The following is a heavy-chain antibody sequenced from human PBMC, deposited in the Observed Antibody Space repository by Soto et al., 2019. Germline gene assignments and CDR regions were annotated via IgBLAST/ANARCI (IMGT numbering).Heavy chain of an antibody. CDR1: GGSFTSNNW. CDR3: ASRDPGTSVDY. CDR2: IYRTGST. J-gene: IGHJ4*02. V-gene: IGHV4-4*02. D-gene: IGHD1-7*01. Sequence: PSKTLSLNCAVSGGSFTSNNWWTWVRQPPGQGLEWIGEIYRTGSTNYNPSLKSRVTISLDKSENQFSLKVTSLTAADTAVYYCASRDPGTSVDYWGQGTLVTVS.